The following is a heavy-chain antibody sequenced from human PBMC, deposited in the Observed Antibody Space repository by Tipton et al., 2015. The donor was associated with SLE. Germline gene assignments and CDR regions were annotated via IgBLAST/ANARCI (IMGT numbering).Heavy chain of an antibody. CDR2: IYNSGST. V-gene: IGHV4-61*08. CDR3: ARGAAAADTGAFDS. J-gene: IGHJ3*02. D-gene: IGHD6-13*01. Sequence: TLSLPCTVSGGSISRADYYWSWIRQPPGKGLEWIGDIYNSGSTNYNPSLKSRVTISVDTSKNQFSLKLSSVTPADTAVYYCARGAAAADTGAFDSWGQGTMVTVSS. CDR1: GGSISRADYY.